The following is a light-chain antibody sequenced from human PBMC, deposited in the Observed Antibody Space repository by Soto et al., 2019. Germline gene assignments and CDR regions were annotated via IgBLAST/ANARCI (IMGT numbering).Light chain of an antibody. CDR3: GAWDSSLSAGV. J-gene: IGLJ2*01. CDR2: DNI. Sequence: QSVLTQPPSVSAAPGQKVTISCSASSSNTYISWYQQLPGTAPKLLIYDNIKRPSGIPDRFSGSKSGTSATLGITGLQTGDEADYYCGAWDSSLSAGVFGGGTQLTVL. V-gene: IGLV1-51*01. CDR1: SSNTY.